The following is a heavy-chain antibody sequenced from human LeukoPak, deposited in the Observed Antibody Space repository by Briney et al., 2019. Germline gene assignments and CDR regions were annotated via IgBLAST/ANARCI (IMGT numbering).Heavy chain of an antibody. V-gene: IGHV3-53*01. J-gene: IGHJ4*02. Sequence: GGSLRLSCAASGFTFSGNYMHWVRQAPGKGLEWVSVIYTGGSTSYADSVRGRFTISRDNSKNTLYLQMNSLRAEDTAVYYCAKGRGYYYDSSGSYYFDYWGQGTLVTVSS. CDR1: GFTFSGNY. CDR3: AKGRGYYYDSSGSYYFDY. CDR2: IYTGGST. D-gene: IGHD3-22*01.